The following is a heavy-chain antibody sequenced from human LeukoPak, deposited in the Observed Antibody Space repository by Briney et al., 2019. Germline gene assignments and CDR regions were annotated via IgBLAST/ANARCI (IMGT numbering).Heavy chain of an antibody. CDR2: IYYSGST. CDR1: GGSISSYY. V-gene: IGHV4-59*01. J-gene: IGHJ4*02. Sequence: SETLSLTCTVSGGSISSYYWSWIRQPPGKGLEWIGYIYYSGSTNYNPSLKSRVTISVDTSKDQFSLKLSSVTAADTAVYSCARDLRGWGSSWFDYWGQGTLVTVSS. CDR3: ARDLRGWGSSWFDY. D-gene: IGHD6-13*01.